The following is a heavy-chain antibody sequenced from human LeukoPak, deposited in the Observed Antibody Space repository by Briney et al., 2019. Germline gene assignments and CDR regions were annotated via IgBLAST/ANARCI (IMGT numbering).Heavy chain of an antibody. CDR3: ARGGHDFWSGSPLDY. V-gene: IGHV3-33*01. D-gene: IGHD3-3*01. J-gene: IGHJ4*02. CDR2: IWYDGSNK. CDR1: GFTFSSYG. Sequence: GGSLRLSCAASGFTFSSYGMHWVRQAPGKGLEWVAVIWYDGSNKYYADSVKGRFTISRDNSKNTLYLQMNSLRAEDTAVYYCARGGHDFWSGSPLDYWGQGTLVTVSS.